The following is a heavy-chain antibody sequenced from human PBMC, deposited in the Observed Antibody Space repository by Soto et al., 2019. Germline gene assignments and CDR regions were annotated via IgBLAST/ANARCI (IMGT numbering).Heavy chain of an antibody. Sequence: PAGTLSLTCAVSGASIIVFYGMWIRKSSGKGLRWIGRIYATGTTHSDPSLKSRVMMSVDTSKKQFSLMVRAVTAADTAVYYCVRDGTKTLRDWFDPWCQVMSVTVSS. J-gene: IGHJ5*02. V-gene: IGHV4-4*07. CDR2: IYATGTT. CDR1: GASIIVFY. D-gene: IGHD1-1*01. CDR3: VRDGTKTLRDWFDP.